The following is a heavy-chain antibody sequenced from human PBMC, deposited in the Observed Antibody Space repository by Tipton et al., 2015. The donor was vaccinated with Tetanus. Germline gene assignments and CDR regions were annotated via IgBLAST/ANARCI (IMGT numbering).Heavy chain of an antibody. V-gene: IGHV4-59*01. CDR2: IYYSGST. J-gene: IGHJ3*02. CDR1: GGSISSYY. D-gene: IGHD2-2*01. CDR3: ARDCSSTSCSYAFDI. Sequence: LRLSCTVSGGSISSYYWSWIRQPPGKGLEWIGYIYYSGSTNYNPSLKSRVTISVDTSKNQFSLKLSSVTAADTAVYYCARDCSSTSCSYAFDIWGQGTMVTVSS.